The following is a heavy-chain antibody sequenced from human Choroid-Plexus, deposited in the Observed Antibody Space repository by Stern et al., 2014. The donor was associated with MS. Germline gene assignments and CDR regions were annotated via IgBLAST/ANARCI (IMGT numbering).Heavy chain of an antibody. D-gene: IGHD2/OR15-2a*01. CDR2: VSDDGSNK. Sequence: QVQLVEPGGGVVQPARTLRLSWVASGFTFGSCAMPWVRLAPGTGLERVAGVSDDGSNKYYADSVKGRFTISRDNSQNTLYMQMSSLRPEDTAVYYCAKDRQYLTYFFDHWGQGSLVTVSS. CDR3: AKDRQYLTYFFDH. J-gene: IGHJ5*02. CDR1: GFTFGSCA. V-gene: IGHV3-30*18.